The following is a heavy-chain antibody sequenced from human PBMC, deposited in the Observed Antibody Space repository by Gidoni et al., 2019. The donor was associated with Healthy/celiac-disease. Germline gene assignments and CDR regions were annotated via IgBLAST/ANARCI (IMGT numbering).Heavy chain of an antibody. CDR2: ISGSGGST. Sequence: EVQLLESGGGLVQPGGSLRLYCPASGSTFRSYAMSWVGQAPGKGLEWGSAISGSGGSTYYADSVKGRFTISRDNSKNTLYLQMNSLRAEDTAVYYCAKDIFDGWGSLGYCSGGSCYSDYWGQGTLVTVSS. V-gene: IGHV3-23*01. D-gene: IGHD2-15*01. CDR1: GSTFRSYA. CDR3: AKDIFDGWGSLGYCSGGSCYSDY. J-gene: IGHJ4*02.